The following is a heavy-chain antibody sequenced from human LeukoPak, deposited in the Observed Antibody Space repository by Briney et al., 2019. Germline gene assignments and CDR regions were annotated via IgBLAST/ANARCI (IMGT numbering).Heavy chain of an antibody. J-gene: IGHJ4*02. D-gene: IGHD6-19*01. Sequence: SVTLSLTCAVYGGSFSGYYWSWIRQPPGKGLELIGEINHSGSTNYNPSLKSRVTISVDTSKNQFSLKLSSVTAADTAVYYCARTKQCLVPMGIDYWGQGTLVTVSS. CDR3: ARTKQCLVPMGIDY. V-gene: IGHV4-34*01. CDR2: INHSGST. CDR1: GGSFSGYY.